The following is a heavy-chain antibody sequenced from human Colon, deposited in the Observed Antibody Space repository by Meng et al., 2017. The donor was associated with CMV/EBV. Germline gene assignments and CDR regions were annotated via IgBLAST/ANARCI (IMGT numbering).Heavy chain of an antibody. CDR2: ASSSGST. Sequence: SETLSLTCTVSGGSFSNYFWTWIRQSPGKGLEWIGYASSSGSTNYNPSLKSRVTISVDRSKNQFSLKLRSVTAADTAVYYCANYGAVAGTTIDYWGQRTLVTVSS. J-gene: IGHJ4*02. D-gene: IGHD6-19*01. CDR1: GGSFSNYF. V-gene: IGHV4-59*01. CDR3: ANYGAVAGTTIDY.